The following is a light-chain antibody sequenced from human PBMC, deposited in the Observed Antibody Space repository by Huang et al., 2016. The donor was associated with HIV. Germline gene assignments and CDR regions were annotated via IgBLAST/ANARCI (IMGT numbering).Light chain of an antibody. V-gene: IGKV1-5*03. Sequence: IQMTQSPSTLSAFVGDRITITCRASQSISDWLAWYQQRPGKAPYLLIYKASNVEEGVSSRFSGSGSGTEFTLTVNNLQPDDSATYYCQQYSSYSSWTFGQGTRVEI. J-gene: IGKJ1*01. CDR1: QSISDW. CDR2: KAS. CDR3: QQYSSYSSWT.